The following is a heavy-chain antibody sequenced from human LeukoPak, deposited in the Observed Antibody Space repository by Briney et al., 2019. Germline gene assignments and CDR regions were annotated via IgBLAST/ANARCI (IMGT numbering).Heavy chain of an antibody. V-gene: IGHV4-59*01. CDR3: ARSKHFDY. Sequence: AETLSLTCTVSGGSIRNYYWSWIRQPPGKGLEWIGYIYYSRSTNYNPSLESRVTMSVDTSKNQFSLKLSSVTPADTAVYYCARSKHFDYWGQGTLVTVSS. J-gene: IGHJ4*02. CDR1: GGSIRNYY. CDR2: IYYSRST.